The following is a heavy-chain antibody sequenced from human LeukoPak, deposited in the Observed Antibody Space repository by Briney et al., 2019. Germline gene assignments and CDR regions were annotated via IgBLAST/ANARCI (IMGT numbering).Heavy chain of an antibody. CDR3: ARDPKDDTSGYYCFDY. J-gene: IGHJ4*02. CDR1: GYTFTTYY. V-gene: IGHV1-46*01. CDR2: INPSGGRT. D-gene: IGHD3-22*01. Sequence: ASVKVSCKASGYTFTTYYMHWVRQAPGQGLEWMGIINPSGGRTIYAQKFQGRVTMTRDMSTSTVYMELSSLRSEDTAVYYCARDPKDDTSGYYCFDYWGQGTLVTVSS.